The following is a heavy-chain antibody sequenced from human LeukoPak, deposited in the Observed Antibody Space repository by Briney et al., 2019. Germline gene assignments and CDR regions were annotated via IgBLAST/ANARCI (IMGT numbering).Heavy chain of an antibody. V-gene: IGHV3-30*02. Sequence: GGSLRLSCAASGFTFSSYGMHWVRQAPGKGLEWVAFILYDGSNKYYADSVKGRFTISRDNSKNTLYLQMNSLRAEDTAVYYCAKSYDSSGYYYEGYYFGYWGQGTLVTVSS. CDR3: AKSYDSSGYYYEGYYFGY. CDR2: ILYDGSNK. J-gene: IGHJ4*02. D-gene: IGHD3-22*01. CDR1: GFTFSSYG.